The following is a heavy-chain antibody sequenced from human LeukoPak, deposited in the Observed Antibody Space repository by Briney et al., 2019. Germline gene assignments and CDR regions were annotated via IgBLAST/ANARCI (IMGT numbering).Heavy chain of an antibody. CDR2: IIAYNGNT. CDR3: ARDRKGYSYGEFDY. J-gene: IGHJ4*02. Sequence: ASVKVSCKASGYTFTSYGTSWVRQAPGQGLEWMGWIIAYNGNTNYAQKLQGRVTMTTDTSTSTAYMELRSLRSDDTAVYYCARDRKGYSYGEFDYWGQGTLVTVSS. V-gene: IGHV1-18*04. CDR1: GYTFTSYG. D-gene: IGHD5-18*01.